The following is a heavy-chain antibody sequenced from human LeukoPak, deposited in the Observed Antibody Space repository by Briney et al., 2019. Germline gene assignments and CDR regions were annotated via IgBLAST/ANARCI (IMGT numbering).Heavy chain of an antibody. V-gene: IGHV4-38-2*02. CDR3: ALGGIVGATDHSDFDY. D-gene: IGHD1-26*01. CDR1: GYSISSGYY. Sequence: SETLSLTCTVSGYSISSGYYWGWIRQPPGKGLEWIGSIYHSGSTYYNPSLKSRVTISVDTSKNQFSLKLSSVTAADTAVYYCALGGIVGATDHSDFDYWGQGTLVTVSS. J-gene: IGHJ4*02. CDR2: IYHSGST.